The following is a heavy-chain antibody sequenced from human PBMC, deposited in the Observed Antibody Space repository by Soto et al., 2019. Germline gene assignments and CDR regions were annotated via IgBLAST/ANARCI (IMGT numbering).Heavy chain of an antibody. D-gene: IGHD3-9*01. CDR2: IYYSGST. J-gene: IGHJ5*02. CDR3: ARAGYDILTGYYPPGSGFAP. Sequence: PSETLSLTCTVSGGSISSGGYYWSWIRQHPGKGLEWIGYIYYSGSTYYNPSLKSRVTISVDTSKNQFSLKLSSVTAADTAVYYCARAGYDILTGYYPPGSGFAPWGQGTLVTVSS. V-gene: IGHV4-31*03. CDR1: GGSISSGGYY.